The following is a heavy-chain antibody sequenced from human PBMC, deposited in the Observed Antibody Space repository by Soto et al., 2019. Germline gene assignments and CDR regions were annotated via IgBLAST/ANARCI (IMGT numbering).Heavy chain of an antibody. CDR3: ASQGAAAAGTPHYYYYYMDV. J-gene: IGHJ6*03. D-gene: IGHD6-13*01. CDR2: INAGNGNT. CDR1: GYTFTSYA. V-gene: IGHV1-3*01. Sequence: ASVKVSCKASGYTFTSYAMHWVRQAPGQRLEWMGWINAGNGNTKYSQKFQGRVTITRDTSASTAYMELSSLRSEDTAVYYCASQGAAAAGTPHYYYYYMDVWGKGTTVTVSS.